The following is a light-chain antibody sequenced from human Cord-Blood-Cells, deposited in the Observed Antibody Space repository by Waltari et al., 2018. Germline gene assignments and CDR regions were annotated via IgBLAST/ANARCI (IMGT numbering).Light chain of an antibody. CDR1: PSVSSSY. CDR2: GAS. CDR3: QQYGSSPLT. V-gene: IGKV3-20*01. J-gene: IGKJ4*01. Sequence: EIVLTQSPGTLSLSPGERATLSGRASPSVSSSYLAWYQQKPGQAPRLLIYGASSRATGIPDRFSGSGSGTDFTLTISRLEPEDFAVYYCQQYGSSPLTFGGGTKVEIK.